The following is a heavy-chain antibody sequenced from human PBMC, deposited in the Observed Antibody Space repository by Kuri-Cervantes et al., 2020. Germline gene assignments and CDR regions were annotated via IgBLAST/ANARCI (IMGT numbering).Heavy chain of an antibody. CDR1: GFTFSDYY. D-gene: IGHD3-9*01. CDR2: INHSGST. CDR3: AGAVLRYFAGFDP. V-gene: IGHV4-34*01. J-gene: IGHJ5*02. Sequence: GSLRLSCAASGFTFSDYYMSWIRQAPGKGLEWIGEINHSGSTNYNPSLKSRVTIPVDTSKNQFSLKLSSVTAADTAVYYCAGAVLRYFAGFDPWGQGTLVTVSS.